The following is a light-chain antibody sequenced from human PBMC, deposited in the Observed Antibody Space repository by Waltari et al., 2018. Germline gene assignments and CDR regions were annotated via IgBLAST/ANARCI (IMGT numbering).Light chain of an antibody. CDR2: KVS. CDR1: LGLAVSDGKTY. V-gene: IGKV2-30*01. CDR3: MEGAQWYT. Sequence: RLGLAVSDGKTYVNWFHQGPGQSPRRLIYKVSHRESGVPDRISGSGSGTDFALKISRVEAEDVGVYYCMEGAQWYTFGQGTKLEIK. J-gene: IGKJ2*01.